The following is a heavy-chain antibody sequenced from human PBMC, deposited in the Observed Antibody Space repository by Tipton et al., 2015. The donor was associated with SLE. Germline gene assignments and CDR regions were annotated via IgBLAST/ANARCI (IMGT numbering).Heavy chain of an antibody. CDR3: ARGGHCTSDSCYVYYYYMDA. D-gene: IGHD2-2*01. V-gene: IGHV4-59*01. CDR2: VFYNGNT. Sequence: LRLSCTVSGGSINYYYWNWIRQPPGKGLEWIGYVFYNGNTNYNASLKSRVTMSVDTSKSQFSLQLRSVTAADTAVYYCARGGHCTSDSCYVYYYYMDAWGEGTTVAVPS. J-gene: IGHJ6*03. CDR1: GGSINYYY.